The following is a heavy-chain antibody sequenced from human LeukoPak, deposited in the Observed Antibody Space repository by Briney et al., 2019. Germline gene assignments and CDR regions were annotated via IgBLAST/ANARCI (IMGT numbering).Heavy chain of an antibody. V-gene: IGHV3-11*01. J-gene: IGHJ6*03. D-gene: IGHD1-14*01. Sequence: GGSLRLSCAASGFTFSDYYMSWIRQAPGKGLEWISYIGSSGTTIYDADSVKGRFTISRDNAKNSLYLQMNSLRAEDTAMYYCARGATEGGSYFYYYLDVWAKGPRSPSP. CDR3: ARGATEGGSYFYYYLDV. CDR1: GFTFSDYY. CDR2: IGSSGTTI.